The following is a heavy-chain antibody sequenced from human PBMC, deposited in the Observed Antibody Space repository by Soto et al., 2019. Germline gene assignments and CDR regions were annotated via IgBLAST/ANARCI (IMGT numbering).Heavy chain of an antibody. CDR2: IWYDGSNK. J-gene: IGHJ4*02. CDR3: ARSLQAVSTFDY. D-gene: IGHD2-15*01. CDR1: GFTFSSYG. Sequence: GGSLRLSCAASGFTFSSYGMHWVCQAPGKGLEWVAVIWYDGSNKYYADSVKGRFTISRDNSKNTLYLQMNSLRAEDTAVYYCARSLQAVSTFDYWGQGTLVTVSS. V-gene: IGHV3-33*01.